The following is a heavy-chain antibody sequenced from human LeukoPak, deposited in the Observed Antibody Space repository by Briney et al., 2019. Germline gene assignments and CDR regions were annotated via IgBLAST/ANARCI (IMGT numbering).Heavy chain of an antibody. D-gene: IGHD2-2*02. CDR3: ARGGIVVPAAIGWFDP. J-gene: IGHJ5*02. CDR2: INPNSGGT. Sequence: ASVKVSCKASGGTFSSYAISWVRQAPGQGLEWMGWINPNSGGTNYAQKFQGRVTMTRDTSISTAYMELSRLRSDDTAVYYCARGGIVVPAAIGWFDPWGQGTLVTVSS. V-gene: IGHV1-2*02. CDR1: GGTFSSYA.